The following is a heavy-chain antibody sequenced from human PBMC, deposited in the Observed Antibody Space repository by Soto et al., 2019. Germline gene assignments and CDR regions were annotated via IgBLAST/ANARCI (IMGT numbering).Heavy chain of an antibody. CDR1: GFGFHTYW. CDR3: TRXWVDYYGSGNYYPRFDP. V-gene: IGHV3-74*01. Sequence: PGGSLRLSCAASGFGFHTYWMHWVRQVPGKGRVWVARINSDGDTSTYADSVKGRFSISRDNTKNTLFLQMNGLRDDDTAVYYCTRXWVDYYGSGNYYPRFDPWGQGALVTVSS. J-gene: IGHJ5*02. D-gene: IGHD3-10*01. CDR2: INSDGDTS.